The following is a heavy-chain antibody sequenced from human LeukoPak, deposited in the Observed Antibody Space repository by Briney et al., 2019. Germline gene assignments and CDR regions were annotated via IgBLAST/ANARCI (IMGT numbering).Heavy chain of an antibody. CDR3: ARGGQTPPHFPHY. Sequence: GGSLTLSCALSGFTFSTYCLNWVRQAPGKGLEWISYITGSSETIFYAESVKGRFTISRGNATNSLFLQMNSLRDDETAVYYCARGGQTPPHFPHYWLGGTLVTVSS. CDR1: GFTFSTYC. V-gene: IGHV3-48*02. D-gene: IGHD2-15*01. J-gene: IGHJ4*02. CDR2: ITGSSETI.